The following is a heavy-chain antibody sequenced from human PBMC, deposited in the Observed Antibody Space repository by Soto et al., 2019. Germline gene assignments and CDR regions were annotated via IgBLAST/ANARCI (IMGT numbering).Heavy chain of an antibody. V-gene: IGHV3-33*01. CDR2: IWYDGSNQ. CDR1: GFTFSTYG. CDR3: ARDLGAFNYGSAYFDY. J-gene: IGHJ4*02. D-gene: IGHD3-10*01. Sequence: GGSLRLSCAPSGFTFSTYGMHWVRQAPGKGLEWVAVIWYDGSNQYYADSVKGRFTTSRDNSKNMLYLQMNSLRAEDTAVYYCARDLGAFNYGSAYFDYWGQGTPVTVSS.